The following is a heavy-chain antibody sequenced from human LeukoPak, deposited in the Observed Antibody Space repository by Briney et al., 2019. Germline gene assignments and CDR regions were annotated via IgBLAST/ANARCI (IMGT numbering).Heavy chain of an antibody. CDR1: GGSFSGYY. Sequence: NSSETLSLTCAVYGGSFSGYYWSWVRQPPGKGLEWIGEINHSGSTNYNPSLKSRVTISVDTSKNQFSLKLSSVTAADTAVYYCARVMGPYDSSGYYYFDYWGQGTLVTVSS. CDR3: ARVMGPYDSSGYYYFDY. D-gene: IGHD3-22*01. CDR2: INHSGST. V-gene: IGHV4-34*01. J-gene: IGHJ4*02.